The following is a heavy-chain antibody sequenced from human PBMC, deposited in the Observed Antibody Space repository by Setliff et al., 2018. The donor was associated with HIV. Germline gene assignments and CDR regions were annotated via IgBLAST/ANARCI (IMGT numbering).Heavy chain of an antibody. D-gene: IGHD2-15*01. V-gene: IGHV3-7*01. CDR1: GFTFSSYS. J-gene: IGHJ5*02. CDR2: IKQDGNEK. Sequence: PGGSLRLSCAASGFTFSSYSMSWVRQAPGKGLEWVANIKQDGNEKYYVDSVKGRFTISRNNAKNSLYMQMNSLRAEDTAVYYCARGVVVAAHNWFDPWGQGTLVTVSS. CDR3: ARGVVVAAHNWFDP.